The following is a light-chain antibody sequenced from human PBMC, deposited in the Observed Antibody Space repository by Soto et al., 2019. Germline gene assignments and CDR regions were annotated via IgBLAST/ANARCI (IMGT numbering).Light chain of an antibody. CDR2: ESS. J-gene: IGKJ1*01. V-gene: IGKV3-11*01. Sequence: ESVHITTPNILSLPNRERATLSCMASQNVANYLDWYQQKPGQAPRFLIYESSNRATGIPARFSGSGSGTDFILSISSLEPEDFAAYDCKQRSNWPQTFCQGTKVEMK. CDR1: QNVANY. CDR3: KQRSNWPQT.